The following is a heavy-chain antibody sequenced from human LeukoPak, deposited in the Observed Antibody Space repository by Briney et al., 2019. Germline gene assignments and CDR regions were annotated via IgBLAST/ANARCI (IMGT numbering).Heavy chain of an antibody. Sequence: GGSLRLSCEASGFIFSSYVMSWIRQAPGKGLEWVSYISSSGSTIYYADSVKGRFTISRDNAKNSLYLQMNSLRAEDTAVYYCARQYCGGDCFYYYYGMDVWGQGTTVTVSS. D-gene: IGHD2-21*02. CDR1: GFIFSSYV. V-gene: IGHV3-11*01. CDR3: ARQYCGGDCFYYYYGMDV. J-gene: IGHJ6*02. CDR2: ISSSGSTI.